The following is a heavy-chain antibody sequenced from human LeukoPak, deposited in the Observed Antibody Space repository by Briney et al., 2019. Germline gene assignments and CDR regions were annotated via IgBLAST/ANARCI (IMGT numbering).Heavy chain of an antibody. J-gene: IGHJ5*02. CDR3: ARSAAASGPNWFDP. CDR1: GFTFSSYS. D-gene: IGHD6-13*01. CDR2: ISSSSSTI. Sequence: GGSLRLSCAASGFTFSSYSMNWVRQAPGKGLEWVSYISSSSSTIYYADSVKGRFTISRDNAKNSLYLQMNSLRAEDTAVYYCARSAAASGPNWFDPWGQGTLVTVSS. V-gene: IGHV3-48*04.